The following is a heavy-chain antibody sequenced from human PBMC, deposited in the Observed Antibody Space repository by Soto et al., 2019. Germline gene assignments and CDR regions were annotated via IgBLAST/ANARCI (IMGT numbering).Heavy chain of an antibody. CDR3: ARRGYSSSWYYYYYYGMDV. CDR2: MNPNSGNT. D-gene: IGHD6-13*01. Sequence: QVQLVQSGAEVKKPGASVKVSCKASGYTFTSYDINWVRQATGQGLEWMGWMNPNSGNTGYAKKFQGRVTMTSNTSISTAYMALSSLRSEDTAVYYCARRGYSSSWYYYYYYGMDVWGQGTTVTVSS. V-gene: IGHV1-8*01. J-gene: IGHJ6*02. CDR1: GYTFTSYD.